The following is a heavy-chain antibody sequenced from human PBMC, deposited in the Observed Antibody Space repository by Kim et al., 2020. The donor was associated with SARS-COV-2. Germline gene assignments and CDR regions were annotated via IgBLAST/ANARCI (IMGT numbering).Heavy chain of an antibody. V-gene: IGHV4-39*01. J-gene: IGHJ5*02. CDR3: ATQGDNFSWFDP. D-gene: IGHD3-3*01. Sequence: SETLSLTCTVSGGSIRNSNYYWGWIRQPPGKGLEWIGSIYYTGSTYYNPSLKSRVTMSVDTSKNQLYLRLSSATVTDTAVYYCATQGDNFSWFDPWGQG. CDR1: GGSIRNSNYY. CDR2: IYYTGST.